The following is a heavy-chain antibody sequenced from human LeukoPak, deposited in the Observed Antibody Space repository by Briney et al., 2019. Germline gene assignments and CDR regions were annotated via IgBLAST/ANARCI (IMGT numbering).Heavy chain of an antibody. D-gene: IGHD4/OR15-4a*01. CDR2: ISAYNGNT. J-gene: IGHJ4*02. Sequence: GASVKVSCKASGYTXXSXXXSXXXXXXGXGXXWXGWISAYNGNTNYAQNLQGRVTMTTDTSTSTAYMELRSLRSDDTAVYYCARDEGYYGAPLFDYWGQGTLVTVSS. CDR3: ARDEGYYGAPLFDY. CDR1: GYTXXSXX. V-gene: IGHV1-18*01.